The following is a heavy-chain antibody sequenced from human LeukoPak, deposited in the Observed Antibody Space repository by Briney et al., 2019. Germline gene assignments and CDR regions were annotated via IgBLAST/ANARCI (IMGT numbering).Heavy chain of an antibody. CDR1: GGSISSGSYY. Sequence: SETLSLTCTVSGGSISSGSYYWSWFRQPAEKGLEWIGRIYTSGSTYYNPSLKGRATISADTSKNQFSLNVSSVTAADTAVYYCARATSSYFYYMDVWGKGTTVTISS. CDR2: IYTSGST. J-gene: IGHJ6*03. D-gene: IGHD5-12*01. V-gene: IGHV4-61*02. CDR3: ARATSSYFYYMDV.